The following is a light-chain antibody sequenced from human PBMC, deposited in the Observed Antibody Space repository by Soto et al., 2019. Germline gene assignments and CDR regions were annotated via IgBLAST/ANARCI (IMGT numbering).Light chain of an antibody. CDR2: GAS. J-gene: IGKJ2*01. CDR3: QQYGTSPPLYT. Sequence: EIVLTQSPGTLSLSPGERATLSCRASQSVDSSYTAWYQQKPGQAPRLLIYGASNRATGIPDRFSGTGSGTHFTLTISRLEPEDFAVYYCQQYGTSPPLYTFGQGTKLEI. V-gene: IGKV3-20*01. CDR1: QSVDSSY.